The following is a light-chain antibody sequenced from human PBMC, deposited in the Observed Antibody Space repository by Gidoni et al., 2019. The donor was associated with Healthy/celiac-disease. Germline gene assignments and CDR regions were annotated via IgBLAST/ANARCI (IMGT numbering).Light chain of an antibody. Sequence: SSELTQDPPVSVALGQTVRITCQGDSLRSYYASWYPQKPGQAPVLVIHGKNNRPSGIPDRFSGYSSGNTASLTSTGAQAEDEADYYCNSRDSSGNHPVVFGGGTKLTVL. CDR1: SLRSYY. CDR3: NSRDSSGNHPVV. V-gene: IGLV3-19*01. J-gene: IGLJ2*01. CDR2: GKN.